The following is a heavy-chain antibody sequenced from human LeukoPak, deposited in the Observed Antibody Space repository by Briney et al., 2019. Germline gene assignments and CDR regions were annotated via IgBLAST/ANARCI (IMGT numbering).Heavy chain of an antibody. CDR1: GESFSGYY. V-gene: IGHV4-34*01. CDR3: ARDYYDSSGYSFDY. D-gene: IGHD3-22*01. CDR2: INHSGST. Sequence: PSETLSLTCAVYGESFSGYYWSWIRQPPGKGLEWIGEINHSGSTNYNPSLKSRVTISVDTSKNQFSLKLSSVTAADTAVYYCARDYYDSSGYSFDYWGQGTLVTVSS. J-gene: IGHJ4*02.